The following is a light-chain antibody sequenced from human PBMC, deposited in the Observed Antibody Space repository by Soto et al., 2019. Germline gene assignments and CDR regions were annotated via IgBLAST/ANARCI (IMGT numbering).Light chain of an antibody. J-gene: IGKJ5*01. CDR2: DAS. CDR1: QSIRSY. V-gene: IGKV3-11*01. Sequence: DSVWPTSPATLSFSPGKRATLSCRASQSIRSYLAWYQQKPDQAPRLLIYDASNRATGIPGRFSGSGTGTEFTLTISNLQPEDFTPYFCQLSFFVGSTFGQVARLAIK. CDR3: QLSFFVGST.